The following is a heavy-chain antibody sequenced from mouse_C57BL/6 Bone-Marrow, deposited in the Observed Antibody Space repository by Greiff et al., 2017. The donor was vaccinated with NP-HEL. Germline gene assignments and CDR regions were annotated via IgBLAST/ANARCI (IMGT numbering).Heavy chain of an antibody. CDR1: GYTFTDYY. CDR3: ADYGSSSDY. J-gene: IGHJ2*01. CDR2: INPYNGGT. V-gene: IGHV1-19*01. Sequence: VQLQQSGPVLVKPGASVKMSCKASGYTFTDYYMNWVKQSHGKSLEWIGVINPYNGGTSYNQKFKGKATLTVDKSSSTAYMELNSLTSEDSAVYYCADYGSSSDYWGQGTTLTVSS. D-gene: IGHD1-1*01.